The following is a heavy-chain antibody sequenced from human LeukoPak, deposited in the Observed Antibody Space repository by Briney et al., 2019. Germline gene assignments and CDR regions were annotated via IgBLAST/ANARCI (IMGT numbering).Heavy chain of an antibody. CDR3: AKDRSPIPVAAPFDY. CDR1: GFTFSSYG. D-gene: IGHD6-19*01. J-gene: IGHJ4*02. Sequence: GRSLRLSCAASGFTFSSYGMHWVRQAPGKGLEWVAVISYDGSNKYYADSVKGRFTISRDNSKNTLYLQMNSLRAEDTAVYYCAKDRSPIPVAAPFDYWGQGTLVTVSS. V-gene: IGHV3-30*18. CDR2: ISYDGSNK.